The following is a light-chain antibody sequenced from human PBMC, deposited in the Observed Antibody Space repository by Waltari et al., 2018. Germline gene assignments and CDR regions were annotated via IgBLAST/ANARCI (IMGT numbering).Light chain of an antibody. V-gene: IGLV1-40*01. J-gene: IGLJ2*01. CDR3: QSYDRSLSGSI. CDR2: GNN. Sequence: QSVLTQPPSVSGAPGQWVTISCTGSSSNIGAGYDVHWYQQLPGTAPKLLICGNNNRPSGVPDRFSGSNSGTSASLAITGLQAEDEADYYCQSYDRSLSGSIFGGGTKLTVL. CDR1: SSNIGAGYD.